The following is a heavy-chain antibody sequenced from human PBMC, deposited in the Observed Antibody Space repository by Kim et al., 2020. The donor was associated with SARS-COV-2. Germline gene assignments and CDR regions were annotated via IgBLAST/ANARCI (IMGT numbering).Heavy chain of an antibody. CDR1: GYTFTSYG. Sequence: ASVKVSCKASGYTFTSYGSSWVRQAPGQGLEWMGWISAYNGNTNYAQKLQGRVTMTTDTSTSTAYMELRSLRSDDTAVYYCAREGGITIFGVVIPNNYYYYGMDVWGQGTTVTVSS. D-gene: IGHD3-3*01. CDR2: ISAYNGNT. CDR3: AREGGITIFGVVIPNNYYYYGMDV. J-gene: IGHJ6*02. V-gene: IGHV1-18*01.